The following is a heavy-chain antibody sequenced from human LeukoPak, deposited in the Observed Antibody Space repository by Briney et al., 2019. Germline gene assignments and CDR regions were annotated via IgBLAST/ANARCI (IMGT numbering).Heavy chain of an antibody. Sequence: GGSLRLSCAASGFTFSSYAMSWVRQAPGKGLEWVSAISGSGGSTYYADSVKGRFTISRDNSKNTLYLQMNSLRAEDTAVYYCAKALGYDSSGYYSIHYYYGMDVWGQGTTVTVSS. J-gene: IGHJ6*02. V-gene: IGHV3-23*01. CDR2: ISGSGGST. CDR1: GFTFSSYA. D-gene: IGHD3-22*01. CDR3: AKALGYDSSGYYSIHYYYGMDV.